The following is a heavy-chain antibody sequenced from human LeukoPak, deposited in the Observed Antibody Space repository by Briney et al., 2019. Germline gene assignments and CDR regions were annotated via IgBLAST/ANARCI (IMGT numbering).Heavy chain of an antibody. CDR1: GISVINAW. D-gene: IGHD6-13*01. Sequence: GGSLRLSCAASGISVINAWMGWVRQTPGKGLEWVGRIKSNSDGGTTDYAAPVKGRFTISRDHSKNTVHLQMKSLKIEDTAVYYCTTDRGIAIRPLFDYWGQGTLLTVSS. CDR3: TTDRGIAIRPLFDY. CDR2: IKSNSDGGTT. V-gene: IGHV3-15*05. J-gene: IGHJ4*02.